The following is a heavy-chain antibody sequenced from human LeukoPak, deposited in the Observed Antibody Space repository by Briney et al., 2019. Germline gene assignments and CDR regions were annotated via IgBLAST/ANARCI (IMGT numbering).Heavy chain of an antibody. CDR3: ARYGRSFGLDY. Sequence: GGSLRLSCAASGFTFSIYCMHWVRQAPGKGPMWVSRICPDGPVTNYADSVKGRFTISRDNSKNTLYLQMNSLRAEDTAVYYCARYGRSFGLDYWGQGTLVTVSS. J-gene: IGHJ4*02. CDR1: GFTFSIYC. V-gene: IGHV3-74*01. CDR2: ICPDGPVT. D-gene: IGHD3-10*01.